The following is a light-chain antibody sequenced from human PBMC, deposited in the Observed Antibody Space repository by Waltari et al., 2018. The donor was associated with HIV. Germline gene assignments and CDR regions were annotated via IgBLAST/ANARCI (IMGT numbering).Light chain of an antibody. Sequence: QSVLTQPPSASGAPGQSVIISCSGSRSHIGSKTVNWYRQLPGTAPKLLIYSNNQRPSGVPDRFSGSKSGTSASLAISGLQSGDEADYYCAAWEDSLNGPNYVFGSGTTVTVL. CDR3: AAWEDSLNGPNYV. CDR2: SNN. V-gene: IGLV1-44*01. J-gene: IGLJ1*01. CDR1: RSHIGSKT.